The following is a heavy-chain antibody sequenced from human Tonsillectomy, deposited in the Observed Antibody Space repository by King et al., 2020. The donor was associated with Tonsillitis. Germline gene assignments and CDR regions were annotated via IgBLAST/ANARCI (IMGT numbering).Heavy chain of an antibody. V-gene: IGHV4-4*02. CDR2: IYHSGST. CDR1: GDSISSSKW. D-gene: IGHD4-17*01. J-gene: IGHJ3*01. CDR3: ATVRYYGDLKVFDV. Sequence: QLQESGPGLVKPSGTLSLTCAVSGDSISSSKWWSWVRQPPGKGLEWIGEIYHSGSTTYNPSLKSRITMSVDKSNNHFSLELSSVTAADTAVYYCATVRYYGDLKVFDVWGQGTMVTVSS.